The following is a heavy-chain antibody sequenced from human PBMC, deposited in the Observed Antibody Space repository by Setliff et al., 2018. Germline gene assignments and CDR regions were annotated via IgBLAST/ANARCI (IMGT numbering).Heavy chain of an antibody. CDR3: ARSPPNRGVGQGHHMDV. D-gene: IGHD1-26*01. V-gene: IGHV1-69*05. CDR1: GGTFSSYG. Sequence: GASVKVSCKASGGTFSSYGISWVRQAPGQGLEWMGGTIPVFGTTDYAQKFQGRVTIMTDESTSTAYVEVRSLRSDDTAVYYCARSPPNRGVGQGHHMDVWGKGTTVTVSS. CDR2: TIPVFGTT. J-gene: IGHJ6*03.